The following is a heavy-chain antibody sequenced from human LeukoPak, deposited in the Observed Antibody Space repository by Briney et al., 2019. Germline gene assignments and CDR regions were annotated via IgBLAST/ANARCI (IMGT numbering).Heavy chain of an antibody. CDR2: INPNSGGT. CDR3: ARGLSSPSARGLALDI. Sequence: ASVKVSCKASGYTFTGYFMHWVRQAPGQGLEWMGWINPNSGGTNYAQKFQGRVTMTRDTSISTAYMELSRLRSDDTAVYYCARGLSSPSARGLALDIWGQGTMVTVSS. D-gene: IGHD4/OR15-4a*01. CDR1: GYTFTGYF. J-gene: IGHJ3*02. V-gene: IGHV1-2*02.